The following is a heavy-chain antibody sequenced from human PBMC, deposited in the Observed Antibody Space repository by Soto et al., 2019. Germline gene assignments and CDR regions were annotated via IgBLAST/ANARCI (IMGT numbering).Heavy chain of an antibody. D-gene: IGHD3-9*01. J-gene: IGHJ3*02. Sequence: EVQLVESGGGLVQPGRSLRLFCAASGFTFDDYAMHWVRQAPGKGLEWVSGISWNSGSIGYADSVKGRFTISRDNAKNSLYLQMNSLRAEDTALYYCAKDAYYDILTGTDAFDIWGQGTMVTVSS. CDR3: AKDAYYDILTGTDAFDI. CDR1: GFTFDDYA. V-gene: IGHV3-9*01. CDR2: ISWNSGSI.